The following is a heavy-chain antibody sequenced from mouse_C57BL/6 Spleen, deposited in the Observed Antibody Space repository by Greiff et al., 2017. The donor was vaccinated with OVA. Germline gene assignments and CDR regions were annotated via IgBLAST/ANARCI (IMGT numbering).Heavy chain of an antibody. CDR2: IYTGNSDT. CDR1: GYTFTSYW. CDR3: TREDYDVYYYAMDY. J-gene: IGHJ4*01. V-gene: IGHV1-5*01. D-gene: IGHD2-4*01. Sequence: VQLQQSGTVLARPGASVKMSCKTSGYTFTSYWMHWVKQRPGQGLEWIGAIYTGNSDTSYNQKFKGKAKLTAVTSASTAYMELSSLTNEDSAVYYCTREDYDVYYYAMDYWGQGTSVTVSS.